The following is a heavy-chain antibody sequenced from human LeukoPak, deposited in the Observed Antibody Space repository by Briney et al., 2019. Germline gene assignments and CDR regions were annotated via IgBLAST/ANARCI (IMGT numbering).Heavy chain of an antibody. J-gene: IGHJ4*02. V-gene: IGHV4-61*02. CDR3: ARVPTAILVLDY. D-gene: IGHD2-2*01. Sequence: SETLSLTCTVSGGSISRGSYYWTWIRQPAGKGLEWIGRIYTSGSTNYNPSLKSRVTISGDTSKNQFSLKLSSVTAADTAVYYCARVPTAILVLDYWGQGTLVTVSS. CDR2: IYTSGST. CDR1: GGSISRGSYY.